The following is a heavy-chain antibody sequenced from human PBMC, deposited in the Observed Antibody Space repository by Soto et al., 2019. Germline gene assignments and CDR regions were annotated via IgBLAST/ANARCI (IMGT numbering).Heavy chain of an antibody. D-gene: IGHD6-13*01. V-gene: IGHV1-18*01. Sequence: QVQLVQSGAEVKKPGASVKVSCKASGYTFTSYGISWVRQAPGQGLEWMGWISAYNGNTNYARKLQGRVTMTTDTATSTAYMELRSMRSDDTAVYYCASAGVGYSSSWYEGGDYWGQGTLVTVSS. CDR2: ISAYNGNT. CDR1: GYTFTSYG. CDR3: ASAGVGYSSSWYEGGDY. J-gene: IGHJ4*02.